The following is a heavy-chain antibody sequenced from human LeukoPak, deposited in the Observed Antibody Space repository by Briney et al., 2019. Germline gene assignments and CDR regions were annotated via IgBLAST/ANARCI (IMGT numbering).Heavy chain of an antibody. V-gene: IGHV4-61*02. J-gene: IGHJ4*02. CDR2: SYTSGST. D-gene: IGHD3-10*01. CDR3: ARGYGSGSYYNVGY. Sequence: PSETLSLTCTVSGGSISSGSYYWSWIRQPAGKGLEWIGRSYTSGSTNYNPSLKSRVTISVDTSKNQFSLKLSSVTAADTAVYYCARGYGSGSYYNVGYWGQGTLVTVSS. CDR1: GGSISSGSYY.